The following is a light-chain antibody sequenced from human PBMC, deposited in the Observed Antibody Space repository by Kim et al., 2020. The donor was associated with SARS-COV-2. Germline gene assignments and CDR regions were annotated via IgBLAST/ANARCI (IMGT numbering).Light chain of an antibody. CDR1: SSDVGGYNY. Sequence: GQSITVSCTGTSSDVGGYNYVSWYQHHPGKAPKLMIYDVSNRPSGVSTRFSGSKSGNTASLTISGLQAEDEADYYCSSYTSTSTVVFGTGTKLTVL. CDR3: SSYTSTSTVV. V-gene: IGLV2-14*03. J-gene: IGLJ1*01. CDR2: DVS.